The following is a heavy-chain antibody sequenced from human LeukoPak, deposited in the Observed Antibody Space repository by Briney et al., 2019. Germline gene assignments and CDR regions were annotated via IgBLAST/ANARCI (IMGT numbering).Heavy chain of an antibody. CDR1: GFTFSSYW. Sequence: GGSLRLSCAASGFTFSSYWMHWVRQVPGKGLVWVSRINADGSSTYYADSVKGRFTISRDNAKNTLFLRMNSLRGEDTAVYYCVRGNPIDFWGQGTLVTVSS. J-gene: IGHJ4*02. CDR2: INADGSST. CDR3: VRGNPIDF. D-gene: IGHD1-14*01. V-gene: IGHV3-74*01.